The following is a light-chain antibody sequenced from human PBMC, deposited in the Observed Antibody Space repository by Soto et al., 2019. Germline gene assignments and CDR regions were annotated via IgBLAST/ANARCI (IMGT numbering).Light chain of an antibody. J-gene: IGKJ1*01. CDR3: QQYGTSPQT. CDR2: GAS. CDR1: QSVSSD. Sequence: ETMMTQSPATLSVSPGERATLSCRASQSVSSDLAWYHQKPGQAPRLLIYGASTRATGIPARFSGSGSGTDFTLTVSRLEPEDFAVYYCQQYGTSPQTFGQGTKVDI. V-gene: IGKV3-15*01.